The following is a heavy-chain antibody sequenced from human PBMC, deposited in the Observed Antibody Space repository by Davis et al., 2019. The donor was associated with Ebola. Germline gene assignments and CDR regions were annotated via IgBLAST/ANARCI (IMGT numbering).Heavy chain of an antibody. V-gene: IGHV4-34*01. Sequence: MPSETLSLTCAVYGGSFSGYYWSWIRQPPGKGLEWIGEINHSGSTNYNPPLKSRVTISVDTSKNQFSLKLSSVTAADTAVYYCARDDYYGSGSLDYWGQGTLVTVSS. CDR1: GGSFSGYY. J-gene: IGHJ4*02. CDR2: INHSGST. CDR3: ARDDYYGSGSLDY. D-gene: IGHD3-10*01.